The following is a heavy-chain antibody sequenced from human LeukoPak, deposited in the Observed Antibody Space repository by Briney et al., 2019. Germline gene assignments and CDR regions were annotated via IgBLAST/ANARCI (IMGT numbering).Heavy chain of an antibody. CDR1: GGSISSYY. J-gene: IGHJ4*02. CDR3: ARAFYGDFDY. Sequence: ASETLSLTCTVSGGSISSYYWSWIRQPPGKGLEWIGYIYYSGSTNYNPSLKSRVTISVDTSKNQFSLKLSSVTAADTAVYYCARAFYGDFDYWGQGTLVTVSS. V-gene: IGHV4-59*01. D-gene: IGHD4-17*01. CDR2: IYYSGST.